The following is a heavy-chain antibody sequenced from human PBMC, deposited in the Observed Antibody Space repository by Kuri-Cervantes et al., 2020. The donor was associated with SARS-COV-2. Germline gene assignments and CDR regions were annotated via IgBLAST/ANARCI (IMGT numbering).Heavy chain of an antibody. CDR3: ARAGDITMIVEYYFDY. CDR2: ISSSSSYI. D-gene: IGHD3-22*01. V-gene: IGHV3-21*01. J-gene: IGHJ4*02. CDR1: GFTLSSYS. Sequence: GESLKISCAASGFTLSSYSMNWVRQAPGKGLEWVSSISSSSSYIYYADSVKGRFTISRDNAKNSLYLQMNSLRAEDTAVYYCARAGDITMIVEYYFDYWGQGTLVTVSS.